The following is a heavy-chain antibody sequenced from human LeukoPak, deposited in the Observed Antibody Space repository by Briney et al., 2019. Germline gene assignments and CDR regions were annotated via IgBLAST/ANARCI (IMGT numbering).Heavy chain of an antibody. Sequence: SVKVSCKASGGTFSSYAISWLRQAPGQGLEWMGRIIPIFGTANYAQKFQGRVTITADKSTSTAYMELCSLRSEDTAVYYCARVGEYYFDYWGQGTLVTVSS. J-gene: IGHJ4*02. V-gene: IGHV1-69*06. CDR1: GGTFSSYA. CDR3: ARVGEYYFDY. CDR2: IIPIFGTA. D-gene: IGHD3-16*01.